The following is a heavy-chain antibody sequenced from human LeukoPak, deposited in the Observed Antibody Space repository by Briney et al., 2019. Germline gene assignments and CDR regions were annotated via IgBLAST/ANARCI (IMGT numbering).Heavy chain of an antibody. J-gene: IGHJ5*02. CDR1: GFTFSTYS. Sequence: PGGSLRLSCAASGFTFSTYSIDWVRQAPGKGLEWISYISSSSTIDFADSVQGRFTISRDNARNSVYLQMNSLRAEDTAVYYCARVHTSSYAADLWGQGTLVTVSS. CDR3: ARVHTSSYAADL. D-gene: IGHD3-22*01. CDR2: ISSSSTI. V-gene: IGHV3-48*04.